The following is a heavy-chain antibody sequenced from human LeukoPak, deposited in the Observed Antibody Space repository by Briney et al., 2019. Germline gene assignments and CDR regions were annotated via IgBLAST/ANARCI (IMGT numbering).Heavy chain of an antibody. CDR3: ARDLSAAYDF. CDR2: LVYDERN. Sequence: GGSLRLSCAASGYPFRSYGMHWVRQAPGKGPEWVARLVYDERNDYANSVKGRFTISRDNSKNMLYLQMDNLRVDDTAMYYCARDLSAAYDFWGQGILVTVSS. V-gene: IGHV3-33*01. D-gene: IGHD2-21*01. J-gene: IGHJ4*02. CDR1: GYPFRSYG.